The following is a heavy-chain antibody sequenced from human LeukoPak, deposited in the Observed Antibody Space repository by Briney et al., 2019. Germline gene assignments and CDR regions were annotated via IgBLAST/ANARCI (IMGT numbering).Heavy chain of an antibody. CDR2: INSNGGST. V-gene: IGHV3-64*01. D-gene: IGHD1-1*01. CDR1: GFTFSSYA. J-gene: IGHJ6*03. Sequence: GGSLRLSCVASGFTFSSYAMHWVRQTPGKGLEYVSGINSNGGSTHYANSVKGRFTISRDNSKHTLYLQMNSLRAEDTAVYYCARSGGDWNDYFYYFYMDVWGKGTTVTISS. CDR3: ARSGGDWNDYFYYFYMDV.